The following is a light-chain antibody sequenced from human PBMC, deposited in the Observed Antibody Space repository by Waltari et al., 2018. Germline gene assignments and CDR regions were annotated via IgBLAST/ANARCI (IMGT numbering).Light chain of an antibody. Sequence: QSVLTQPPSVSAAAGQKVTISCSGSRSNVGNHYVSWYQQFPGPAPKLLIRDKNKRPSGIPDRSAGAKSATSATLDITGLQTGDEADYYCGTWDSSLSGSWVFGGGTKLTVL. J-gene: IGLJ3*02. CDR2: DKN. CDR3: GTWDSSLSGSWV. V-gene: IGLV1-51*01. CDR1: RSNVGNHY.